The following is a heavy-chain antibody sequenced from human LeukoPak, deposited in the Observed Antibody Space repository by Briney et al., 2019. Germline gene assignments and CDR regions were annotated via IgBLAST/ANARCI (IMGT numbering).Heavy chain of an antibody. CDR1: GYTFTRYY. D-gene: IGHD1-26*01. Sequence: ASVTVSCKASGYTFTRYYMHWVRQAPGQGLEWMGWINPNSGGTNYAQKFQGRVTMTRDTSISTAYMELSRLRSDDTAVYYCARDSPDSGSCHSLFDYWGQGTLVTVSS. V-gene: IGHV1-2*02. J-gene: IGHJ4*02. CDR2: INPNSGGT. CDR3: ARDSPDSGSCHSLFDY.